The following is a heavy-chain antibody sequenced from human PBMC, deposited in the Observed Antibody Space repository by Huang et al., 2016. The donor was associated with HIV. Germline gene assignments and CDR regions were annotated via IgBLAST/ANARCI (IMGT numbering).Heavy chain of an antibody. Sequence: QVQLVESGGGVVQPGGSLRLSFPASGLPFGSFGMHGVRQAPGKVREWVAFISYEGNNYYYADSVGGRFTISRDNSKDTLYLQMNRLRPDDSAVYYCAKDLTYTFGRHFDYWGRGTLVTVSS. CDR2: ISYEGNNY. V-gene: IGHV3-30*02. CDR3: AKDLTYTFGRHFDY. J-gene: IGHJ4*02. CDR1: GLPFGSFG. D-gene: IGHD3-3*01.